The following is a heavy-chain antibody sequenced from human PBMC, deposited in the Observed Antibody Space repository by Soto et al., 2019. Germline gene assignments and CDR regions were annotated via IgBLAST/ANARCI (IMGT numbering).Heavy chain of an antibody. V-gene: IGHV3-33*03. Sequence: GGSLRLSCAASGFTFSSNGMHWVRQAPGKWLEWVAVIWYDGNKKYYGDSVRGRFTISRDNSKNTLYLEMNSLRAEDTAVYYCVVDTSGLLDYWGQGTQVTVSS. D-gene: IGHD3-22*01. CDR2: IWYDGNKK. CDR1: GFTFSSNG. J-gene: IGHJ4*02. CDR3: VVDTSGLLDY.